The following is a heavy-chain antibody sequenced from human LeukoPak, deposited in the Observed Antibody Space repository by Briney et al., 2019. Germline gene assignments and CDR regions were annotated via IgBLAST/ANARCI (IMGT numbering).Heavy chain of an antibody. Sequence: ASVKVSCKASGYTFTSYYMHWVRQAPGQGLEWMGIINPSGGSTSYAQKFQGRVTITADKSTSTAYMELSSLRSEDTAVYYCARDAYSNYDQGSFDIWGQGTMVTVSS. D-gene: IGHD4-11*01. CDR2: INPSGGST. CDR3: ARDAYSNYDQGSFDI. J-gene: IGHJ3*02. V-gene: IGHV1-46*01. CDR1: GYTFTSYY.